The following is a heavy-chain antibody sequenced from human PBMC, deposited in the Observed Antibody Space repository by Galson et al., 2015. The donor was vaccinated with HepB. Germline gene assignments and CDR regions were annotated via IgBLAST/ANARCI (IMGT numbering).Heavy chain of an antibody. CDR1: GGSFSDHY. CDR2: VNHSGNT. V-gene: IGHV4-34*01. D-gene: IGHD1-1*01. J-gene: IGHJ4*02. CDR3: SRANEGRGYFDY. Sequence: SETLSLTCAVNGGSFSDHYWTWIRQAAGIRPEWIGAVNHSGNTTYTPSLKSRVTTSVDKSKNQFSLKLTSVTAADTAVYYCSRANEGRGYFDYWGQGTLVTVSS.